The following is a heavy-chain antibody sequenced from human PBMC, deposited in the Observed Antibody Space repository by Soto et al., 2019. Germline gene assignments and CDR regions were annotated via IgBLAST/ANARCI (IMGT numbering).Heavy chain of an antibody. CDR2: IYPGDSDT. Sequence: PGESLKISCKGSGYSLTSYWIGWVRQMPGKGLEWMGIIYPGDSDTRYSPSFQGQVTISADKSISTAYLQWSSLKASDTAMYYCARLRSTHYYYYGMDVWGQGTTVTVSS. V-gene: IGHV5-51*01. D-gene: IGHD6-13*01. J-gene: IGHJ6*02. CDR3: ARLRSTHYYYYGMDV. CDR1: GYSLTSYW.